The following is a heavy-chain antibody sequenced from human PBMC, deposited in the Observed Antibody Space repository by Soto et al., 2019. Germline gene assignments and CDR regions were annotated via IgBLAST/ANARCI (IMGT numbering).Heavy chain of an antibody. D-gene: IGHD6-13*01. CDR2: MNRDGSEK. Sequence: EVQLVESGGGLVQPGGSLRLSCAASGFTFSSYWMTWARQAPGKGLEWVASMNRDGSEKRYVDSVEGRFTISIDNTKNSLFLQMNSLSPDATAVYYCGRDAGRRFDYWGQGSLVTVSS. CDR3: GRDAGRRFDY. CDR1: GFTFSSYW. J-gene: IGHJ4*02. V-gene: IGHV3-7*01.